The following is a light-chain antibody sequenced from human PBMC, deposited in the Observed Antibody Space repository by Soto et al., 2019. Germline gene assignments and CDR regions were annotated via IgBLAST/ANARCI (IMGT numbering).Light chain of an antibody. Sequence: DIQMTQSPSSVSASVGDRVTVTCRASQGISSWLAWYQKKPGKAPKLLIYAASSLQSGVPSRFSGSGSRTAFTLTISSLQPEDCAIYFCQQANSFPITFGQGTRLEIK. CDR2: AAS. J-gene: IGKJ5*01. V-gene: IGKV1-12*01. CDR1: QGISSW. CDR3: QQANSFPIT.